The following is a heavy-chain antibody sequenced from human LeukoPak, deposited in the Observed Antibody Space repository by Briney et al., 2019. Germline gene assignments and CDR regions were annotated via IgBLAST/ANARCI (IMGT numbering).Heavy chain of an antibody. Sequence: SETLSLTCTVSGGSISSGDYYWSWIRQPPGKGLEWIGYIYYSGSTYYNPSLKSRVTISVDTSKNQFSLKLSSVTAADTAVYCCAREWKDIVVVPAVTGAFDIWGQGTMVTVSS. D-gene: IGHD2-2*01. CDR1: GGSISSGDYY. CDR2: IYYSGST. V-gene: IGHV4-30-4*01. J-gene: IGHJ3*02. CDR3: AREWKDIVVVPAVTGAFDI.